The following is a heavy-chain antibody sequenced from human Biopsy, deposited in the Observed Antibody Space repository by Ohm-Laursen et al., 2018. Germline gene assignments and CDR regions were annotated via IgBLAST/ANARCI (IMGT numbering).Heavy chain of an antibody. D-gene: IGHD2-2*01. CDR3: AGDVKRYCSGTSCYSGYFGMDV. Sequence: SETLSLTCTVSGVSITTYYWNWIRQPPGKGLEWIGDVYYSGTTNYNPSLKNRLTISVDTSKNQFSLNLNSVTAADTAVYFCAGDVKRYCSGTSCYSGYFGMDVWGQGTTVTVS. CDR1: GVSITTYY. CDR2: VYYSGTT. V-gene: IGHV4-59*01. J-gene: IGHJ6*02.